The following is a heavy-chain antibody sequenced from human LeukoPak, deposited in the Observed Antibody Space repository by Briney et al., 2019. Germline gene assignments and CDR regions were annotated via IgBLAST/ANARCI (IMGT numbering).Heavy chain of an antibody. V-gene: IGHV4-31*03. J-gene: IGHJ5*02. CDR3: ARAIRGRMIVVPVDTRFDP. CDR2: TFYSGST. CDR1: GGSISSGDYY. Sequence: LSLTCTVSGGSISSGDYYWSWIRQHPEKGLEWIGYTFYSGSTYYNPSLRSRVTISVDTSKDQFSLKLSSVTAADTAVYYCARAIRGRMIVVPVDTRFDPWGQGTLVTVSS. D-gene: IGHD3-22*01.